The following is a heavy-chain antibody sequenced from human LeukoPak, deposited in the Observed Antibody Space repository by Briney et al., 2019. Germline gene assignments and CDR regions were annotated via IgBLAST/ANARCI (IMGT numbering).Heavy chain of an antibody. Sequence: SETLSLTCTVSGGSISSSSYYWGWIRQPPGKGLEWIGSIYDSGSSYYIPSLKSSVTITVDTSKNQFSLKLSSVTAADTAVYYCARETYYYDSSGYKTGAFDIGGQGTMVTVSS. CDR1: GGSISSSSYY. V-gene: IGHV4-39*07. D-gene: IGHD3-22*01. J-gene: IGHJ3*02. CDR2: IYDSGSS. CDR3: ARETYYYDSSGYKTGAFDI.